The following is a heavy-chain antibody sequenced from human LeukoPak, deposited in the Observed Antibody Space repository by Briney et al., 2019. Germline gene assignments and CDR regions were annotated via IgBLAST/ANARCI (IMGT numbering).Heavy chain of an antibody. J-gene: IGHJ4*02. V-gene: IGHV3-30-3*01. Sequence: SCKASGGTFSSYAMHWVRQAPGKGLEWVAVISYDGSNKYYADSVKGRFTISRDNSKNTLYLQMNSLRAEDTAVYYCAREGRSSSWYASFDYWGQGTLVTVSS. CDR3: AREGRSSSWYASFDY. CDR2: ISYDGSNK. CDR1: GGTFSSYA. D-gene: IGHD6-13*01.